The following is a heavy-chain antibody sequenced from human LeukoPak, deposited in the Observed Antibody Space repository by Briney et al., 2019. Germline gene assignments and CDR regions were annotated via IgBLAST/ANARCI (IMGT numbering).Heavy chain of an antibody. CDR1: GFTVSSNY. V-gene: IGHV3-66*01. CDR2: IYSGGST. Sequence: PGGSLRLSCAASGFTVSSNYMSWVRQAPGKGLEWVSVIYSGGSTYYADSVKGRFTISRDNSKNTLYLQMNSLRAEDTAVYYCARDGLLWFGELPVRGMDVWGQGTTVTVSS. D-gene: IGHD3-10*01. J-gene: IGHJ6*02. CDR3: ARDGLLWFGELPVRGMDV.